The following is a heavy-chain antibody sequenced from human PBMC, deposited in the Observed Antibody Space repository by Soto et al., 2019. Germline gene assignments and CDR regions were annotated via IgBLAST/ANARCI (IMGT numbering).Heavy chain of an antibody. D-gene: IGHD6-6*01. CDR2: INHSGRT. Sequence: QVQLQQWGAGLLKPSGTLSLTCAVYGGSFNSFYWSWIRQAPGKGLEWIGEINHSGRTNYNPSLKRRVTILVDPSKNQFSLNLTSGTAADTAVYYCAREYSSSYYFDYWGQGTLVTVSS. CDR3: AREYSSSYYFDY. J-gene: IGHJ4*02. V-gene: IGHV4-34*02. CDR1: GGSFNSFY.